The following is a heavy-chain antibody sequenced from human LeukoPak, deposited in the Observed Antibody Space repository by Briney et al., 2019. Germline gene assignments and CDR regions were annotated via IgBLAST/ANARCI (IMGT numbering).Heavy chain of an antibody. J-gene: IGHJ4*02. CDR1: GYTFTSYG. D-gene: IGHD3-10*01. CDR3: ARLLWFGELFYWYYFDY. Sequence: ASVKVSCTASGYTFTSYGISWVRQAPGQGLEWMGWISAYNGNTNYAQKLQGRVTMTTDTSTSTAYMELRSLRSDDTAVYYCARLLWFGELFYWYYFDYWGQGTLVTVSS. CDR2: ISAYNGNT. V-gene: IGHV1-18*01.